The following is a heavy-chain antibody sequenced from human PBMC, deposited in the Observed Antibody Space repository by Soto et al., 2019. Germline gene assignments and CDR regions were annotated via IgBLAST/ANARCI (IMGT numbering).Heavy chain of an antibody. CDR1: GFTFSSYA. V-gene: IGHV3-30*04. D-gene: IGHD3-10*01. CDR2: ISYDGSNK. Sequence: GGSLRLSCAASGFTFSSYAMHWVRQAPGKGLEWVAVISYDGSNKYYADSVKGRFTISRDNSKNTLYLQMNSLRAEDTAVYYCARDRHYYGSGSYYPDRYYYYGMDVWGQGTTVTVSS. J-gene: IGHJ6*02. CDR3: ARDRHYYGSGSYYPDRYYYYGMDV.